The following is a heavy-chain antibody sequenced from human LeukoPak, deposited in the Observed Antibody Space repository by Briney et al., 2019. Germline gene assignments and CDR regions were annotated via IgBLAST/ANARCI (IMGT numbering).Heavy chain of an antibody. CDR1: GFIFSSYW. J-gene: IGHJ3*02. D-gene: IGHD1-1*01. V-gene: IGHV3-7*03. CDR2: IRQDGSEK. Sequence: GGSLRLSCAASGFIFSSYWMNWVRQAPGKGLEWVANIRQDGSEKYYVDSVKGRFTISRDNAKTSLYLQMNSLRAEDTAVYYRAKDRGPYWNDDAFDIWGQGTMVTVSS. CDR3: AKDRGPYWNDDAFDI.